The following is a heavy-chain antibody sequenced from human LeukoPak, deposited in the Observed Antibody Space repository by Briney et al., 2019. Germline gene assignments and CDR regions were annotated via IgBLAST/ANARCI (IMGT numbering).Heavy chain of an antibody. V-gene: IGHV3-21*01. CDR1: GFTFSSYS. D-gene: IGHD6-19*01. J-gene: IGHJ4*02. Sequence: GGSLRLSCAASGFTFSSYSMYWVRQAPGKGLEWVSSISSSNSYIYNADSVKGRFTISRDNAKNSLYLQMNSLRAEDTAVYYCARDQGLLVVAGRFGYWGQGALVTVSS. CDR2: ISSSNSYI. CDR3: ARDQGLLVVAGRFGY.